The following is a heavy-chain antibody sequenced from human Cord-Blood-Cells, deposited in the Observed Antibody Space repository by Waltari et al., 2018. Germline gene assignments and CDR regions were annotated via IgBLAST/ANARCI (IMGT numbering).Heavy chain of an antibody. Sequence: QLQLQESGPGLVKPSETLSLTCTVSGGSISSSSYYWGWIRPPPGKGLEWIGSIYYSGSTYYNPSLKSRVTISVDTSKNQFSLKLSSVTAADTAVYYCARLTYDSSGYFIDYWGQGTLVTVSS. CDR1: GGSISSSSYY. CDR3: ARLTYDSSGYFIDY. V-gene: IGHV4-39*01. J-gene: IGHJ4*02. D-gene: IGHD3-22*01. CDR2: IYYSGST.